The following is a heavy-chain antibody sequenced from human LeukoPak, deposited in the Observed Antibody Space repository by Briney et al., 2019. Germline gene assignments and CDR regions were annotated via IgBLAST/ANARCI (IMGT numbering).Heavy chain of an antibody. J-gene: IGHJ6*02. CDR1: GFSLSTSGMC. CDR2: IDWDDDK. D-gene: IGHD6-13*01. Sequence: SGPALVKPTQTLTLTCTFSGFSLSTSGMCVSWIRQPPGKALEWLALIDWDDDKYYSTSLKTRLTITKDTSKNQVVLTMTNMDPVDTATYYCARGSSWDGSYYYYGMDVWGQGTTVTVSS. V-gene: IGHV2-70*01. CDR3: ARGSSWDGSYYYYGMDV.